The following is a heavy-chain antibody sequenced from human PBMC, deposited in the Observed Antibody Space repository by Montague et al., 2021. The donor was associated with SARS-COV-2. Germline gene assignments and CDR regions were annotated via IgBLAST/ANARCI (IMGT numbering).Heavy chain of an antibody. D-gene: IGHD3-10*01. CDR3: ARESGSWSYLVY. V-gene: IGHV4-39*01. Sequence: YNPSLKSRVTISVDTSKNQFSLQLSSVTAADTAVYYCARESGSWSYLVYWGQGTLVTVSS. J-gene: IGHJ4*02.